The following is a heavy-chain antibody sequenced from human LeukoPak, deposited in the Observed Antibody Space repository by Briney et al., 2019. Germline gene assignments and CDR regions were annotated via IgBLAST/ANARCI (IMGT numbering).Heavy chain of an antibody. CDR2: IKQDGSDK. CDR3: AREADGFDV. V-gene: IGHV3-7*01. J-gene: IGHJ3*01. Sequence: GGSLRLSCEASGFSFSSHYISWVRQAPGKGLEWVANIKQDGSDKYYLDSVKGRFTISRDNAKSSLYLQMNSLRAEDTAVYYCAREADGFDVWGQGTIVTVSS. CDR1: GFSFSSHY.